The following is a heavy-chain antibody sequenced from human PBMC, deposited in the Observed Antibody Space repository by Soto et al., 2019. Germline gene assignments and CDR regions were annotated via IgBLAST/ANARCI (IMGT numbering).Heavy chain of an antibody. CDR1: GYTFTGYY. J-gene: IGHJ6*02. Sequence: QVQRVQSGAEVKKPGASVKVSCKASGYTFTGYYMHWVRQAPGQGLEWMGWINPNSGGTNYAQKCQGWVTMTRDTSISTAYMELSRLRSDDTAVYYCARDLLVRDYYYGMDVWGQGTTVTVSS. CDR2: INPNSGGT. V-gene: IGHV1-2*04. D-gene: IGHD2-8*02. CDR3: ARDLLVRDYYYGMDV.